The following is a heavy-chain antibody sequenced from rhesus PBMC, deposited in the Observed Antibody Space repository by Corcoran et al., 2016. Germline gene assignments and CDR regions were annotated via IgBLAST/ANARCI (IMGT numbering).Heavy chain of an antibody. D-gene: IGHD1-20*01. J-gene: IGHJ3*01. Sequence: QVQLQESGPGLVKPSETLTLTCAVSGGSITTYYWSWIRQSPGKGLEWIGRLHGSVGATADTPSLKSRVTISIDTSKNQLSLKLTSVTAADTAVYFCAKLISSWNNPAFDFWGQGLRVTVSS. V-gene: IGHV4-160*01. CDR3: AKLISSWNNPAFDF. CDR1: GGSITTYY. CDR2: LHGSVGAT.